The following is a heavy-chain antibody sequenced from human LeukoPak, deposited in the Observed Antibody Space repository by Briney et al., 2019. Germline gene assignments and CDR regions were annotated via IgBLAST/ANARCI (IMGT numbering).Heavy chain of an antibody. D-gene: IGHD3-22*01. V-gene: IGHV1-69*13. J-gene: IGHJ1*01. CDR1: GGTFSSYA. Sequence: ASVKVSCKASGGTFSSYAISWVRQAPGQGLEWMGGIIPIFGTANYAQKFQGRVTITADESTSTAYMELCSPRSEDTAVYYCARDNLPGRYSSGYHYWGQGTLVTVSS. CDR2: IIPIFGTA. CDR3: ARDNLPGRYSSGYHY.